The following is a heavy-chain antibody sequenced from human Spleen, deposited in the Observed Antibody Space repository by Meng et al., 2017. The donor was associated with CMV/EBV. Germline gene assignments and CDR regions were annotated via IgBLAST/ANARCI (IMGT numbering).Heavy chain of an antibody. CDR1: GYTLTGYL. D-gene: IGHD3-10*01. CDR2: INPNSGGT. Sequence: ASVKVSCKASGYTLTGYLIHWVRQAPGQGLEWMGWINPNSGGTNYAQKFQGRVTMTRDTSISTAYMELSRLRSDDTAVYYCARDQSSYGMDVWGQGTTVTVSS. CDR3: ARDQSSYGMDV. J-gene: IGHJ6*02. V-gene: IGHV1-2*02.